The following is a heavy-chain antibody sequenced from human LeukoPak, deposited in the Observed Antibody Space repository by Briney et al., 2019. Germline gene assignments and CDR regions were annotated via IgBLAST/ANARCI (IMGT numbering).Heavy chain of an antibody. CDR1: GFTFSDYY. CDR3: ARDRLRIFGVVTYMFDY. Sequence: GRSLRLSCAASGFTFSDYYMSWIRQAPGKGLEWVSYISSSGSTIYYADSVKGRFTISRDNAKNSLYLQMNSLRAEDTAVYYCARDRLRIFGVVTYMFDYWGQGTLVTVS. D-gene: IGHD3-3*01. CDR2: ISSSGSTI. V-gene: IGHV3-11*01. J-gene: IGHJ4*02.